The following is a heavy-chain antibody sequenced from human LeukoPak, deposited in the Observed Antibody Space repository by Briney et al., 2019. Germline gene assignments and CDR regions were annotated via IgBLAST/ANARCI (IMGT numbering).Heavy chain of an antibody. Sequence: SETLSLTCTVSGGSISSYYWSWIRQPAGKGPEWIGRIYTSGSTNYNPSLKSRVTMSVNTSKNQFSLKLSSVTAADTAVYYCARGSYGSGSYRLYYYYGMDVWGQGTTVTVSS. J-gene: IGHJ6*02. D-gene: IGHD3-10*01. CDR3: ARGSYGSGSYRLYYYYGMDV. V-gene: IGHV4-4*07. CDR2: IYTSGST. CDR1: GGSISSYY.